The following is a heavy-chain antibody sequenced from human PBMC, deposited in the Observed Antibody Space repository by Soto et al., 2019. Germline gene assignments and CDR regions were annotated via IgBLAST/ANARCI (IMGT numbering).Heavy chain of an antibody. CDR2: IIPIFGTA. J-gene: IGHJ6*02. D-gene: IGHD3-16*01. Sequence: QVQLVQSGAEVKKPGSSVKVSCKASGGTFSSYAINWVRQAPGQGLEWMGGIIPIFGTADYAQKFQGRVTITADQSTSTAYMELSSLRSVDTAVYYCAQCLLGVNYYYGMDVWGQGTTVTVSS. CDR1: GGTFSSYA. CDR3: AQCLLGVNYYYGMDV. V-gene: IGHV1-69*12.